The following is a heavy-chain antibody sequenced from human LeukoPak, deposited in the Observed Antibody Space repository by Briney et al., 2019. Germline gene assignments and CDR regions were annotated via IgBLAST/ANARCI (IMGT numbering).Heavy chain of an antibody. CDR2: ISTSART. CDR3: AKDLDSSGSYESPGDY. V-gene: IGHV3-23*01. Sequence: GGSLRLSCTASGFTFNKYAMSWVRQAPGKGLEWLSLISTSARTHYADSVKGRFTISRDNSKNTLYLQRNTLRVDDTGIYYCAKDLDSSGSYESPGDYWGQGTQVIVSS. CDR1: GFTFNKYA. J-gene: IGHJ4*02. D-gene: IGHD6-19*01.